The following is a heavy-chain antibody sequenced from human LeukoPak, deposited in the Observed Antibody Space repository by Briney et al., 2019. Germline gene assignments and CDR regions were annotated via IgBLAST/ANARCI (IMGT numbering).Heavy chain of an antibody. V-gene: IGHV3-21*01. CDR2: ISTSSSYI. CDR3: AKGSKEVLFTRDHHMDV. Sequence: GGSLRLSCVASGFTFSTYTMNWVRQAPGKGLEWVSSISTSSSYIYYADSVKGRFTISRDNAKNSLYLQMNSLRAEDTAVYYCAKGSKEVLFTRDHHMDVWGKGTTVTISS. J-gene: IGHJ6*03. CDR1: GFTFSTYT. D-gene: IGHD3-3*01.